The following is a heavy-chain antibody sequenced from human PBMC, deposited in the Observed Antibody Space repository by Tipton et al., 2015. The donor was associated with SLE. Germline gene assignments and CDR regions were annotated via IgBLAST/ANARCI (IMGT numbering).Heavy chain of an antibody. CDR3: ARGPLADY. Sequence: TLSLTCTVSGGSISSHYWSWIRQPPGKGLEWIGYIYYSGNSNYNPSLKSRVTISVDTSKNQFSLKLSSVTAADTAVYYCARGPLADYWGQGTLVTVSS. V-gene: IGHV4-59*11. CDR2: IYYSGNS. CDR1: GGSISSHY. J-gene: IGHJ4*02.